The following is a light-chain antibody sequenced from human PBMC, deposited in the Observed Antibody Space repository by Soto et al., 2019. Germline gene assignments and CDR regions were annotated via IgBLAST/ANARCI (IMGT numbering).Light chain of an antibody. J-gene: IGLJ2*01. CDR3: QSYDSSRRGVV. CDR2: GNS. V-gene: IGLV1-40*01. CDR1: SSNIGAGYD. Sequence: QSVLTQPPSVSGAPGQRVTISCTGSSSNIGAGYDVHWYQQLPGTAPKLLIYGNSNRPSGVPDRFSGSKSGTSASLAITGLQAEEEADDYCQSYDSSRRGVVFGGGTKLTVL.